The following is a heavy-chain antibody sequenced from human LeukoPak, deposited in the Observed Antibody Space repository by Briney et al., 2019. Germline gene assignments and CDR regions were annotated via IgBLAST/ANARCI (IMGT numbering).Heavy chain of an antibody. D-gene: IGHD5-24*01. Sequence: SATLSLTCTVSGGSISSSSYYWGWIRQPPGKGLEWIGSIYYSGSTYYNPSLKSRVTISVDTSKNQFSLKLNSVTAADTAVYYCARHRSKWLQSSFDYWGQGTLVTVSP. CDR3: ARHRSKWLQSSFDY. CDR2: IYYSGST. J-gene: IGHJ4*02. V-gene: IGHV4-39*01. CDR1: GGSISSSSYY.